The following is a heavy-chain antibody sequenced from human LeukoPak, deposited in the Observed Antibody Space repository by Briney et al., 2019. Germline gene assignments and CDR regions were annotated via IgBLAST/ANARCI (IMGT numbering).Heavy chain of an antibody. Sequence: GGTLRLSCAASGFTFDDYAMHWVRQAPGKGLEWVSGISWNSGSIGYADSVKGRFTISRDNAKNSLYLQMNSLRAEDTALYYCAKGPLRYFDWLLFDYWGQGTLVTVSS. CDR1: GFTFDDYA. CDR3: AKGPLRYFDWLLFDY. D-gene: IGHD3-9*01. V-gene: IGHV3-9*01. CDR2: ISWNSGSI. J-gene: IGHJ4*02.